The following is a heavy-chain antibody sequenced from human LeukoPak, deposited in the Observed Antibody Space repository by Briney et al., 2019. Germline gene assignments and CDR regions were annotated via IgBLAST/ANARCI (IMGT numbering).Heavy chain of an antibody. Sequence: PGGSLRLSCAASGLTFSSYWMSWVRQAPGKGLEWVANIKQGGREKYYVDSVKGRFTISRDNSKNTLYLQMNSLRAEDTAVYYCAKDSMRSGWYGAFDIWGQGTMVTVSS. CDR1: GLTFSSYW. V-gene: IGHV3-7*01. CDR3: AKDSMRSGWYGAFDI. J-gene: IGHJ3*02. D-gene: IGHD6-19*01. CDR2: IKQGGREK.